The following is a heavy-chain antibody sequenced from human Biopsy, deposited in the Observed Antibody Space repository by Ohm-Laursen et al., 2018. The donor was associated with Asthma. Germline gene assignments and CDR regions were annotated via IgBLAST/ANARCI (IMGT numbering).Heavy chain of an antibody. Sequence: SLRLSCAASGFTFGDYWMSWVRQVPGKGLEWVANIKHDGSEKNHVDSLKGRFTISRDNAKNSLYLQMNSLRAEDTAVYYCARAFHVWCPYHAEHYQLWGQGTLVTVSS. CDR3: ARAFHVWCPYHAEHYQL. V-gene: IGHV3-7*01. J-gene: IGHJ1*01. CDR1: GFTFGDYW. D-gene: IGHD2/OR15-2a*01. CDR2: IKHDGSEK.